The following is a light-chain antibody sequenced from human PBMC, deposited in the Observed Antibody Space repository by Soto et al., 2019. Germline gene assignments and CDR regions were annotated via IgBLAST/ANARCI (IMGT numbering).Light chain of an antibody. CDR1: QSVNSNY. CDR3: QQYDNSHLT. Sequence: ENVLTQSPGTLSLSPGERATLSCRASQSVNSNYLAWYQQKPGQAPSLLIYGTSNRATGIPDRFSASGSGTDFTLTISRLEPEDFAVYYCQQYDNSHLTFGGGTKLEI. J-gene: IGKJ4*01. CDR2: GTS. V-gene: IGKV3-20*01.